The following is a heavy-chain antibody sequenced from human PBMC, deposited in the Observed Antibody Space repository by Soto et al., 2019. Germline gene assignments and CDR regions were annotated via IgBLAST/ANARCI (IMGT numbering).Heavy chain of an antibody. CDR3: ARPIQYYFDTSAQSAWFDP. Sequence: QVQLVQSGAEVKKPGSSVKVYCKTSGGTFGRYAISWVRQAPGQGLEWMGGIIPIFSTPNYAQKFQGRVTITADESTSTAYMELSSLRSEDTAVYYCARPIQYYFDTSAQSAWFDPWGQGTLVTVSS. V-gene: IGHV1-69*12. J-gene: IGHJ5*02. CDR1: GGTFGRYA. D-gene: IGHD3-22*01. CDR2: IIPIFSTP.